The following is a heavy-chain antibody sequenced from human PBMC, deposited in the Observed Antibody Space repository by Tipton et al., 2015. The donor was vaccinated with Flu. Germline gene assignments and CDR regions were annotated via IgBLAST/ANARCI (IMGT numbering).Heavy chain of an antibody. Sequence: TLSLTCTVSGGSISSGSYYWSWIRQPAGKGLEWIGRIHGSGSTKYNPSLKSRVTISADTSKNQFSLRLTSVTAADTAVYYCTRGVPPRGYDLDWGQGTLVTVSS. CDR1: GGSISSGSYY. CDR2: IHGSGST. J-gene: IGHJ4*02. V-gene: IGHV4-61*02. D-gene: IGHD1-20*01. CDR3: TRGVPPRGYDLD.